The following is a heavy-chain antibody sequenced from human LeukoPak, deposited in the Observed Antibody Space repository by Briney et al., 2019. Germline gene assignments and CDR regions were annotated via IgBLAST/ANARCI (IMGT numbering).Heavy chain of an antibody. V-gene: IGHV1-2*02. CDR2: INPNSGGT. Sequence: RWASVKVSCKASGYTFTGYYMHWVRQAPGQGLEWMGWINPNSGGTNYAQKFQGRVTMTRDTSISTAYMELSRLRSDDTAVYYCASQYSSSWYSYLDYWGQGTLVTVSS. CDR1: GYTFTGYY. CDR3: ASQYSSSWYSYLDY. J-gene: IGHJ4*02. D-gene: IGHD6-13*01.